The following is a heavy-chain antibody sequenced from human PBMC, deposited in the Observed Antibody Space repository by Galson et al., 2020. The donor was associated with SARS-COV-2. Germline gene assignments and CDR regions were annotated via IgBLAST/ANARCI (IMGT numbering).Heavy chain of an antibody. J-gene: IGHJ6*02. CDR2: ISAYNGNT. CDR1: GYTFTSYG. D-gene: IGHD2-15*01. Sequence: ASVKVSCKASGYTFTSYGISWVRQAPGQGLEWMGWISAYNGNTNYAQKLQGRVTMTTDTSTSTAYMELRSLRSDDTAVYYCARDNPLLGSWTTTTGYGMDVWGQGTTVTVSS. CDR3: ARDNPLLGSWTTTTGYGMDV. V-gene: IGHV1-18*04.